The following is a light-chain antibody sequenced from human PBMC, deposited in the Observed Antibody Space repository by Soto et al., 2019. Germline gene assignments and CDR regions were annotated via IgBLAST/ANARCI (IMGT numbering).Light chain of an antibody. CDR1: TPNIGSNY. Sequence: QSVLTQPPSVSAAPGQKVTISCSGSTPNIGSNYVSWYQQLPGTAPQLLIYDNDKRPSGIPDRFSGSKSGTSATLGITGLQTADEADYYCGTYDNSLGARLFGGGTKLTVL. CDR2: DND. CDR3: GTYDNSLGARL. J-gene: IGLJ2*01. V-gene: IGLV1-51*01.